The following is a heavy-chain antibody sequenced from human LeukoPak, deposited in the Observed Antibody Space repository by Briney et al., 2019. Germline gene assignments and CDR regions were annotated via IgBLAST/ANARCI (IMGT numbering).Heavy chain of an antibody. Sequence: GESLKISGKGSGYSFTSYWIGWVRRMPGKGLEWRGSIYPGDSDTRYSPSFQGQVTISADKSISTAYLQWSSLKASDTAMYYCARRSGDSNYFDYWGQGTLVTVSS. D-gene: IGHD2-21*02. CDR3: ARRSGDSNYFDY. CDR1: GYSFTSYW. V-gene: IGHV5-51*01. J-gene: IGHJ4*02. CDR2: IYPGDSDT.